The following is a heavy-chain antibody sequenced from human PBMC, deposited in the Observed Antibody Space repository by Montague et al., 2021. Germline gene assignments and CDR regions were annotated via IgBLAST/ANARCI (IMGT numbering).Heavy chain of an antibody. Sequence: PALVKPTQTLTLTCTFSGFSLSTSGVGVGWIRQPPGKALEWLALIYWDDGKRYSPSLKSRLTITKDTSKNQVVLTVTNMDPVDTATYYCAHRQGGYDLWYWGQGTLVTVSS. J-gene: IGHJ4*02. CDR2: IYWDDGK. CDR1: GFSLSTSGVG. CDR3: AHRQGGYDLWY. D-gene: IGHD5-12*01. V-gene: IGHV2-5*02.